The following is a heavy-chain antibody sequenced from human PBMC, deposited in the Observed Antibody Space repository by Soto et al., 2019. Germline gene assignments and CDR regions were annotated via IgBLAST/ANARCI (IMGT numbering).Heavy chain of an antibody. CDR3: ETPRHVGVYGDYDLDD. V-gene: IGHV1-69*02. CDR1: GGTVSSYT. CDR2: IIPILDLA. D-gene: IGHD4-17*01. Sequence: QVQLVQSGSAVKKPGSSVKVSCKASGGTVSSYTFSWVRQPPGQGLEWMGRIIPILDLANYAPKFQGRVTITADKSTSTAYVELNSLRSEDTAVYYCETPRHVGVYGDYDLDDWGQGPLVTVSS. J-gene: IGHJ4*02.